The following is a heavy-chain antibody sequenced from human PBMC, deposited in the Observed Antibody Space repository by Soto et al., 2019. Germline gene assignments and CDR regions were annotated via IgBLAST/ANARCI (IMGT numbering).Heavy chain of an antibody. D-gene: IGHD3-22*01. CDR3: APYYYDSSGWFDP. CDR1: GGSISSGGYY. V-gene: IGHV4-31*03. J-gene: IGHJ5*02. Sequence: TLSLTCTVSGGSISSGGYYWSWIRQHPGKGLEWIGYIYYSGSTYYNPSLKSRVTISVDTSKNQFSLKLSSVTAADTAVYYCAPYYYDSSGWFDPWGQGTLVTVSS. CDR2: IYYSGST.